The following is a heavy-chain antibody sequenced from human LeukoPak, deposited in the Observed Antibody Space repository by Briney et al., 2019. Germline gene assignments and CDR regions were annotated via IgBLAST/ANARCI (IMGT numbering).Heavy chain of an antibody. CDR1: GYTFTSYY. CDR2: INPSGGST. D-gene: IGHD6-6*01. Sequence: ASVKVSCKASGYTFTSYYMHWVRQAPGQGLEWMGIINPSGGSTSYAQKFQGRVTMTRDTSTSTVYMELSSLRSEDTAVYYCARVPFEYSSSAGVYYYYMDVWGIGTTVTVSS. J-gene: IGHJ6*03. CDR3: ARVPFEYSSSAGVYYYYMDV. V-gene: IGHV1-46*01.